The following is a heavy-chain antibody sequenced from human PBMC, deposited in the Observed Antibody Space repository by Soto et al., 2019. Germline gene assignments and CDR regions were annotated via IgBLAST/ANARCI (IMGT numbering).Heavy chain of an antibody. Sequence: QVQLVESGGGVVQPGRSLRLSCVASGFSFSGFAMQWVRQAPGKGLEWVAVTSYDGSSEKYADSVKGRFTISRDNSKNXXXLXMNSLRAXXXXXXXXXXXXXXVTTRRLDYWGQGTLVTVSS. D-gene: IGHD1-1*01. J-gene: IGHJ4*02. CDR1: GFSFSGFA. CDR2: TSYDGSSE. V-gene: IGHV3-30-3*01. CDR3: XXXXXXVTTRRLDY.